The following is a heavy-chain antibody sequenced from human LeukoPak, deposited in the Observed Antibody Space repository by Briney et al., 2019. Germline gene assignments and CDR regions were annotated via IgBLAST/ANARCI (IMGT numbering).Heavy chain of an antibody. CDR2: MNPNSGNT. Sequence: ASVKVSCKASGYTFTSYDINWVRQATGQGLEWMGWMNPNSGNTGYAQKFQGRVTVTRNTSISTAYMELSSLRSEDTAVYYCARGLRFLEWFQYYYYGMDVWGQGTTVTVSS. CDR1: GYTFTSYD. D-gene: IGHD3-3*01. J-gene: IGHJ6*02. CDR3: ARGLRFLEWFQYYYYGMDV. V-gene: IGHV1-8*01.